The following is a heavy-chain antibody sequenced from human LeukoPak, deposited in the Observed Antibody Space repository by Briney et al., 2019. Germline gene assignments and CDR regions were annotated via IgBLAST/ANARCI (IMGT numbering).Heavy chain of an antibody. Sequence: ASVKVSCKASGFTFTSSAMQWVRQARGQRLEWIGWIVVGSGNTNYAQKFQGRVTMTRDMSTSTVYMELSSLRSEDTAVYFCARVESWEHSGSSQDVFDIWGQGTIVTVSS. D-gene: IGHD1-26*01. CDR1: GFTFTSSA. CDR3: ARVESWEHSGSSQDVFDI. V-gene: IGHV1-58*02. J-gene: IGHJ3*02. CDR2: IVVGSGNT.